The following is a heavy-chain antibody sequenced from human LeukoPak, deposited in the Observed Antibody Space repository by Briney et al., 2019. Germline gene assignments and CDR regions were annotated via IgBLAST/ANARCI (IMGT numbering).Heavy chain of an antibody. J-gene: IGHJ4*02. CDR2: IKQDGSEK. CDR3: TRGLEVDIVATSQFDY. Sequence: GGSLRLSCAASGFTFSSYWMSWVRQAPGKGLEWVANIKQDGSEKYYVDSVKGRFTISRDNAKNSLYLQMNSLRAEDTAVYYCTRGLEVDIVATSQFDYWGQGTLVTVSS. CDR1: GFTFSSYW. V-gene: IGHV3-7*03. D-gene: IGHD5-12*01.